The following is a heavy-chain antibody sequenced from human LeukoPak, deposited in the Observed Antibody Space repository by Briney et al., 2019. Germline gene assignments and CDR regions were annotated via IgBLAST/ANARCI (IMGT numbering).Heavy chain of an antibody. V-gene: IGHV4-34*01. CDR3: ARVRYCSGGSCYLPRGYFDL. J-gene: IGHJ2*01. CDR1: GGTFSGYY. CDR2: INHSGST. D-gene: IGHD2-15*01. Sequence: TSETLSLTCAVYGGTFSGYYWSWIRQPPGKGLEWIGEINHSGSTNYNPSLKSRVTISVDTSKNQFSLKLSSVTAADTAVYYCARVRYCSGGSCYLPRGYFDLWGRGTLVTVSS.